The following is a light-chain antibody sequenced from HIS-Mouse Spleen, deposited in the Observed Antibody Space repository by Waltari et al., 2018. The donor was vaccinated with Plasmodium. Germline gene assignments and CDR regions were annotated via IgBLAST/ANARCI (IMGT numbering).Light chain of an antibody. Sequence: SYELTQPPSVSVSPGQTARITCSGDALPKKYAYWYQQKSGQAPVLVIYEDSKRPSGITERFAGSSSGTRATVTISGAQVEDEADYYCYSTDSSGNHRVFGGGTKLTVL. CDR2: EDS. CDR1: ALPKKY. J-gene: IGLJ3*02. V-gene: IGLV3-10*01. CDR3: YSTDSSGNHRV.